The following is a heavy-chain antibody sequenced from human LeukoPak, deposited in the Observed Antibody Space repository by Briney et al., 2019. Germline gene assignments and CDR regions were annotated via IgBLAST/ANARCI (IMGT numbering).Heavy chain of an antibody. CDR2: ISGSGGST. D-gene: IGHD3-22*01. V-gene: IGHV3-23*01. CDR3: AKDDVDYYDSSGYYY. J-gene: IGHJ4*02. CDR1: GFTFSSYA. Sequence: GGSLRLSCAASGFTFSSYAMSWVRQAPGKGLEWVSAISGSGGSTYYADSVKGRFTISRDNSKNTLYLQMNSLRAEDTAVYYCAKDDVDYYDSSGYYYWGQGTLVTVSS.